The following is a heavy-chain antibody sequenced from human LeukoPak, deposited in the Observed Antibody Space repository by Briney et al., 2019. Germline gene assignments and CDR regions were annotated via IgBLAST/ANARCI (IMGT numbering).Heavy chain of an antibody. Sequence: ASVKVSCKASGYTFTSYGISWVRQAPGQGLEWMGWISAYNGNTNYAQKLQGRVTMTTDTSTSTAYMELRSLRSDDTAVYYCAREASGNWNSLLSYYYYYYMDVWGKGTTVTVSS. D-gene: IGHD1-7*01. CDR2: ISAYNGNT. CDR3: AREASGNWNSLLSYYYYYYMDV. J-gene: IGHJ6*03. CDR1: GYTFTSYG. V-gene: IGHV1-18*01.